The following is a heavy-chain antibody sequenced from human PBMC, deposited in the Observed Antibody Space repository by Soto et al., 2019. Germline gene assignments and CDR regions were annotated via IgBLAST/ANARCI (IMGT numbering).Heavy chain of an antibody. CDR3: ARADGAGSVDF. J-gene: IGHJ4*02. CDR1: GYTFRSYD. Sequence: QVQLVQSGAEVKKPGASVKVSCTGSGYTFRSYDIHWVRQATGQGLEWMGWVNPNTGNTGYAQKFQGRVTMTRDMSKSSAYMEVNSLTSEDTAIYYCARADGAGSVDFWGQGNLVSVSS. V-gene: IGHV1-8*01. D-gene: IGHD3-10*01. CDR2: VNPNTGNT.